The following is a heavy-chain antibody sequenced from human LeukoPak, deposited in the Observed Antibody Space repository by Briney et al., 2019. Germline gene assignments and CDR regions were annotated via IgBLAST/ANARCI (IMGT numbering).Heavy chain of an antibody. J-gene: IGHJ4*02. V-gene: IGHV3-21*04. CDR1: GFTFSSYS. CDR3: AREQYGGKDY. Sequence: PGGSLRLSCAASGFTFSSYSMNWVRQAPGKGLEWVSSISSTSYYIYYADSVKGRFTISRDNAKNSLYLQMNSLRAEDTAVYYCAREQYGGKDYWGQGNLVTVSS. CDR2: ISSTSYYI. D-gene: IGHD4-23*01.